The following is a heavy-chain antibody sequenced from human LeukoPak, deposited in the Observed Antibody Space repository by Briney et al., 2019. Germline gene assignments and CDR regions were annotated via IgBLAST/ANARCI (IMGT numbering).Heavy chain of an antibody. CDR2: INPNSGGT. J-gene: IGHJ4*02. CDR1: GYTFTGYY. CDR3: ARVGGYCGSTSCYSYYFDY. D-gene: IGHD2-2*01. V-gene: IGHV1-2*02. Sequence: ASVKVSCKASGYTFTGYYMHWVRQAPGQGLEWMGWINPNSGGTNYAQKFQGRVTMTRDTSISTAYMELSRLRSDDTAVYYCARVGGYCGSTSCYSYYFDYWGQGTLVTVSS.